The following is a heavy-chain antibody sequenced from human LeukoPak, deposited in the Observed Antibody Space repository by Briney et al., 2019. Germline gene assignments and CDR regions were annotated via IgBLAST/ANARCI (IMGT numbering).Heavy chain of an antibody. Sequence: GGSLRLSCSASGFTFSTFPMHWVRQAPGKGLEYFSAIGRNGDTTYYADSVKGRFTISRDNSKNTLYLQMSSLRPEDTAVYYCVKALTDDAFDIWGQGTMVTVSS. V-gene: IGHV3-64D*06. CDR3: VKALTDDAFDI. CDR2: IGRNGDTT. J-gene: IGHJ3*02. CDR1: GFTFSTFP.